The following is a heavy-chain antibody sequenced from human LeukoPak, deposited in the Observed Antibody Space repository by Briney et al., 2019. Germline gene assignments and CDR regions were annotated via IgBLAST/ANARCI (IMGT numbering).Heavy chain of an antibody. D-gene: IGHD4-17*01. V-gene: IGHV4-59*08. CDR3: ARGTVTYSDYYGMDV. CDR1: GGSISSYY. J-gene: IGHJ6*02. Sequence: PSETLPLTCTVSGGSISSYYWSWIRQPPGKGLEWIGYIYYSGSTNYNPSLKSRVTISVDTSKNEFSLKLSSVTAADTAVYYCARGTVTYSDYYGMDVWGQGTTVTVSS. CDR2: IYYSGST.